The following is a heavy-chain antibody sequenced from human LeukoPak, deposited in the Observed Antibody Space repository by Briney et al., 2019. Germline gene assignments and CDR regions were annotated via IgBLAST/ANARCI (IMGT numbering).Heavy chain of an antibody. J-gene: IGHJ4*02. CDR2: INHSGST. D-gene: IGHD2-21*02. Sequence: PSETLSLTCAVYGGSFSGYYWSWIRQPPGKGLEWIGEINHSGSTNYNPSLKSRVTISADTSKNQFSLKLSSVTAEDTAVYYCAMTSPYCGGDCPFDYWGQGTLVTVSS. CDR1: GGSFSGYY. V-gene: IGHV4-34*01. CDR3: AMTSPYCGGDCPFDY.